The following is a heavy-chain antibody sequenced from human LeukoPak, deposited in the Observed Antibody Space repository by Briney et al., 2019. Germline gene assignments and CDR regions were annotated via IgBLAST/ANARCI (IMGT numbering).Heavy chain of an antibody. D-gene: IGHD3-22*01. V-gene: IGHV1-8*01. J-gene: IGHJ3*02. CDR1: GYTFTRYD. CDR3: ARRIGYYYDSSGSDAFDI. Sequence: ASVRVSYRASGYTFTRYDINGVRQARGQGGEGMGWMNPNSGNTGYAQKFQGRVTMTRNTSLSTAYMELSSLRSEDTAVYYCARRIGYYYDSSGSDAFDIWGQGTMVTVSS. CDR2: MNPNSGNT.